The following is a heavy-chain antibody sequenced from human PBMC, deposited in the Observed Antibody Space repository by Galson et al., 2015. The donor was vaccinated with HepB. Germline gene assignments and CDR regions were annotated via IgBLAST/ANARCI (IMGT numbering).Heavy chain of an antibody. CDR1: GGSISNSNYY. V-gene: IGHV4-39*01. CDR2: IYYSGST. D-gene: IGHD2-15*01. CDR3: ARVLRYSFYKDV. Sequence: LSLTCTVSGGSISNSNYYWGWIRQPPGKGLEWIGNIYYSGSTSYNPSLKGRVTMSVDTSKNQFSLKLSSVTAADTTVYYCARVLRYSFYKDVWGKGTTVTVSS. J-gene: IGHJ6*03.